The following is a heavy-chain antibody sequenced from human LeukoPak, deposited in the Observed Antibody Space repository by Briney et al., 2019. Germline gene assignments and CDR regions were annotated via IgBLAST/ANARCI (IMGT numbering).Heavy chain of an antibody. CDR3: AKVFILRAFEY. CDR1: GFTFSSFA. Sequence: QAGGSLRLSCAASGFTFSSFAMSWVRQAPGKGLEWVSTISGSGGNTYSADSVKGRFTISRDNSKNTLYLQMNNLRAEDTAVYYCAKVFILRAFEYWGQGTLVTVSS. V-gene: IGHV3-23*01. J-gene: IGHJ4*02. D-gene: IGHD2-15*01. CDR2: ISGSGGNT.